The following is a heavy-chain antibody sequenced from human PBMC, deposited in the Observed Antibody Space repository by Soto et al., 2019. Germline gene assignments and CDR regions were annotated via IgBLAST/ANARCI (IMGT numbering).Heavy chain of an antibody. J-gene: IGHJ4*02. CDR1: GYTFITYG. V-gene: IGHV1-18*01. D-gene: IGHD3-22*01. Sequence: QVQLVQSGAEVKKPGASVKVYCKASGYTFITYGVSWVRQAPGQGLDWLGWISTYNGNTRYAERRQGRVTMTTDTTTNTAYMELRNLRSDDTAVYYCARGPTDYYDNSANYFLDYWGQGTLVTVSS. CDR2: ISTYNGNT. CDR3: ARGPTDYYDNSANYFLDY.